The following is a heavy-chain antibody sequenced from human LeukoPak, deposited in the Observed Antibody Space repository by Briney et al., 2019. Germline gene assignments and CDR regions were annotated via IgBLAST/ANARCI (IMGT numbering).Heavy chain of an antibody. Sequence: PGGSLRLSCTASGFTFNIYAMDWVRQAPGKGLEWVAVISYDGSNKYYADSVKGRFTISRDNSKNTLYLQMNSLRAEDTAVYYCAKDGEGGSYYLDYFDYWGQGTLVTVSS. CDR3: AKDGEGGSYYLDYFDY. J-gene: IGHJ4*02. CDR2: ISYDGSNK. CDR1: GFTFNIYA. D-gene: IGHD1-26*01. V-gene: IGHV3-30*18.